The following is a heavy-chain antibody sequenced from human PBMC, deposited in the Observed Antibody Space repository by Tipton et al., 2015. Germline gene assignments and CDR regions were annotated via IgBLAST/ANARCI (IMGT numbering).Heavy chain of an antibody. V-gene: IGHV4-31*03. J-gene: IGHJ4*02. CDR3: AKLVGAGQATAALFVY. D-gene: IGHD6-13*01. CDR1: GGSMSSGGDY. CDR2: IYHSGNT. Sequence: TLSLTCSVSGGSMSSGGDYWTWIRQHPGKGLEWIAYIYHSGNTYHNPSLKSRVTISVDTSKNQFSLKLSSVTAADTAVYFCAKLVGAGQATAALFVYWGQGTLVTVSS.